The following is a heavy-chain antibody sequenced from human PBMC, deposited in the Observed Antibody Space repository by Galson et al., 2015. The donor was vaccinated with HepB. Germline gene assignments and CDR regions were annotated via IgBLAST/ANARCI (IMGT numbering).Heavy chain of an antibody. J-gene: IGHJ6*02. CDR2: ISYDGSNK. CDR1: GFTFSSYA. Sequence: SLRLSCAASGFTFSSYAMHWVRQAPGKGLEWVAVISYDGSNKYYADSVKGRFTISRDNSKNTLYLQMNSLRAEDTAVYYCARAGPKNEFNYYYYGMDVWGQGTTVTVSS. D-gene: IGHD3-10*01. CDR3: ARAGPKNEFNYYYYGMDV. V-gene: IGHV3-30-3*01.